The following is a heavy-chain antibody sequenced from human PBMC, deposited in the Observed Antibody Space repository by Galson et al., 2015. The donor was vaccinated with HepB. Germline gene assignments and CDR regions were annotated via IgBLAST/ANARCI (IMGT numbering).Heavy chain of an antibody. D-gene: IGHD1-14*01. Sequence: SLRLSCAASGFTFDTYGMSWVRQAPGKGLEWVSTITTSGGSTYYADSVKGRFTISRDNSKNMLYLQMSSLRAEDTAIYYCAKLSEPHWGQGTLVTVSS. J-gene: IGHJ4*02. CDR1: GFTFDTYG. CDR2: ITTSGGST. V-gene: IGHV3-23*01. CDR3: AKLSEPH.